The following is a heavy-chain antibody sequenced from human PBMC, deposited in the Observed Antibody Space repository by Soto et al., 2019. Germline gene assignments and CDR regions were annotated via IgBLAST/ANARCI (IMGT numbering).Heavy chain of an antibody. V-gene: IGHV4-31*03. D-gene: IGHD3-3*01. CDR1: GGSISSGGYY. CDR2: IYYSGST. Sequence: QVQLQESGPGLVKPSQTLSLTCTVSGGSISSGGYYWSWIRQHPGKGLEWIGYIYYSGSTYYNPPLKSRVTISVDTSKNQFSLKLSSVTAADTAVYYCARARGTIFGMVIVYNWFDPWGQGTLVTVSS. CDR3: ARARGTIFGMVIVYNWFDP. J-gene: IGHJ5*02.